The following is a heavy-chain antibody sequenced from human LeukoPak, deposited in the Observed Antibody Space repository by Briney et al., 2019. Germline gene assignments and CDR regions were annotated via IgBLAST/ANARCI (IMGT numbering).Heavy chain of an antibody. V-gene: IGHV3-48*01. D-gene: IGHD2-2*01. Sequence: PGGSLRLSCAASGFIFSSYSMNWVRQAPGKGLEWVSYISSSSSTIYYADSVKGRFTISRDNPKNSLYLQMNSLRAEDTAVYYCAVPTYQLLDYYFDYWGQGTMVTVSS. CDR3: AVPTYQLLDYYFDY. CDR2: ISSSSSTI. CDR1: GFIFSSYS. J-gene: IGHJ4*02.